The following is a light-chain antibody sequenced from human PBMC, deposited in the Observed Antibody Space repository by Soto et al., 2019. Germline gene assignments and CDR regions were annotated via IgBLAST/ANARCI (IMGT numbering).Light chain of an antibody. CDR2: QAS. CDR3: HQYLNFPIT. J-gene: IGKJ5*01. CDR1: QSIINW. V-gene: IGKV1-5*03. Sequence: DIQMTQSPSTLSASVGDRVTITCRASQSIINWLAWYQQKPGKAPRFLIHQASVLETGVPSRFSGSGSETEFALTINSLQPDDFGVYYCHQYLNFPITFGQGTRLEIK.